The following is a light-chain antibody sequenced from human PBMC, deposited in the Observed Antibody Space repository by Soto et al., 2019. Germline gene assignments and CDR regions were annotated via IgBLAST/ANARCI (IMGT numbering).Light chain of an antibody. CDR2: GAS. CDR3: QQYATSPIT. J-gene: IGKJ5*01. Sequence: ENVLTQSPGTLSLSPVERATLSCRASQSVGRNYLAWFQQKPGQAPRLVIYGASSRAAGIPGRLSGSGSGTDFTLTISRLEPEDFAVYYCQQYATSPITFGQGTRLEIK. CDR1: QSVGRNY. V-gene: IGKV3-20*01.